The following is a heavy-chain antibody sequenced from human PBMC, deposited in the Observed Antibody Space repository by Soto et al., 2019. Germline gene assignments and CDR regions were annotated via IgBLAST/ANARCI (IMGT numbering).Heavy chain of an antibody. J-gene: IGHJ5*01. V-gene: IGHV6-1*01. Sequence: XTLSLTCAISGDSVSTNSATWDCLRQSPSRGLEWLGRTYYRSKWFNDYAVSVKGRISINPDTSNNQFSLQLNYVTPDDTAVYYCARLIGNSWLDSWGQGTLVTVSS. CDR2: TYYRSKWFN. CDR1: GDSVSTNSAT. D-gene: IGHD2-8*01. CDR3: ARLIGNSWLDS.